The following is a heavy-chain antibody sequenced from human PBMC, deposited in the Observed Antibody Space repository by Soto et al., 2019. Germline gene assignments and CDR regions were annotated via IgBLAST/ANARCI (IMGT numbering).Heavy chain of an antibody. J-gene: IGHJ6*02. D-gene: IGHD6-13*01. CDR3: ARDIAAAGTSYYYYCMDV. V-gene: IGHV3-33*01. CDR1: GFTFSSYG. CDR2: IWYDGSNK. Sequence: QVQLVESGGDVVQPGRSLRLSCAASGFTFSSYGMHWVRQAPGKGLEWVAVIWYDGSNKYYADSVKGRFTISRDNSKNTLYLQMNSLRAEDTAVYYCARDIAAAGTSYYYYCMDVWGQGTTVTVSS.